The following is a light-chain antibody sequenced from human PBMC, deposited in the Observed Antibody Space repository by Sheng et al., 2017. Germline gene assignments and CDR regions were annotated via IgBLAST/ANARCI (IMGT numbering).Light chain of an antibody. V-gene: IGLV2-14*03. CDR1: SSDIGGHNY. CDR2: DVT. CDR3: SSYTSSTTLV. Sequence: QSALTQPASVSGSPGQSITISCTGTSSDIGGHNYVSWYQRHPGKAPRLIIFDVTDRPSGVSERFSGSKSANTASLTISGLQTEDEADYYCSSYTSSTTLVFGTGTKVTVL. J-gene: IGLJ1*01.